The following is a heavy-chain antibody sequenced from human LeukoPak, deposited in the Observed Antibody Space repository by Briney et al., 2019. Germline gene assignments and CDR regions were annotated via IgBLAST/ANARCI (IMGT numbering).Heavy chain of an antibody. CDR3: ARDPSGYDYYFDF. CDR2: ISSSSSYI. Sequence: GGSLRLSCAASGFTFSSYSMNWVRQAPGKGLEWVSSISSSSSYIYYADSVKGRFTIARDNAKNSLYLQMNSLRAGDMAVYYCARDPSGYDYYFDFWGQGTLVTVSS. V-gene: IGHV3-21*01. D-gene: IGHD5-12*01. CDR1: GFTFSSYS. J-gene: IGHJ4*02.